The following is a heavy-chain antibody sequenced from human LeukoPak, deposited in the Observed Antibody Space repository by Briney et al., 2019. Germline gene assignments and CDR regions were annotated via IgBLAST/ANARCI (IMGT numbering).Heavy chain of an antibody. V-gene: IGHV1-18*01. Sequence: ATVKVSCRASVYTFTSYGISWVRQAPGKGLEWMGWHSGSNGNTNYAQKLQGRVTMTTDTSTSTAYVERRSLRSDGTAVYYCAREEGNWGDFFYIWDQGTMVTVYS. J-gene: IGHJ3*02. CDR3: AREEGNWGDFFYI. CDR1: VYTFTSYG. CDR2: HSGSNGNT. D-gene: IGHD7-27*01.